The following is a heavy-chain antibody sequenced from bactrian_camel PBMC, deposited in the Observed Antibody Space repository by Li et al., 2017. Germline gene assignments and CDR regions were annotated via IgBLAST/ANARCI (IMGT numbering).Heavy chain of an antibody. CDR2: INSGGDST. V-gene: IGHV3S1*01. CDR3: AKDSPLSTWYEMAFAY. D-gene: IGHD3*01. CDR1: GFTFDSYG. J-gene: IGHJ6*01. Sequence: HVQLVESGGDLVQPGGSLRLSCAASGFTFDSYGMSWVRQAPGKGLEWVSTINSGGDSTYYAHSVKGRFTISRDNAKNTVYLELNSLKTEDMAMYYCAKDSPLSTWYEMAFAYWGQGTQVTVS.